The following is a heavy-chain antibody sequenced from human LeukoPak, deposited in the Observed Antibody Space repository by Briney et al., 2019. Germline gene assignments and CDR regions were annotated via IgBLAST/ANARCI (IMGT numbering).Heavy chain of an antibody. CDR2: INPNSGGT. Sequence: ASVKVSCKASGYTFTGYYMHWVRQAPGQGLEWMGWINPNSGGTNYAQKFQGRVTMTRDTSISTAYMELSRLRSDDTAVYYCARGYTSPRIAVAGTRGGGYFDYWGQGTLVTVSS. CDR1: GYTFTGYY. CDR3: ARGYTSPRIAVAGTRGGGYFDY. D-gene: IGHD6-19*01. V-gene: IGHV1-2*02. J-gene: IGHJ4*02.